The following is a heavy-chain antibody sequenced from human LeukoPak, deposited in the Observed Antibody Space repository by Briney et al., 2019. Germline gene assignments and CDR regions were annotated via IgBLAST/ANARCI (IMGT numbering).Heavy chain of an antibody. Sequence: VASVKVSCKASGYTFTGYYMHWVRQAPGQGLEWMGWINPNSGGTNYAQKFQGRVTMTRDTSISTAYMELSRLRSDDTAVYYCAREIGGSQPGAFDIWGQGTMVTVSS. CDR3: AREIGGSQPGAFDI. J-gene: IGHJ3*02. V-gene: IGHV1-2*02. D-gene: IGHD1-26*01. CDR1: GYTFTGYY. CDR2: INPNSGGT.